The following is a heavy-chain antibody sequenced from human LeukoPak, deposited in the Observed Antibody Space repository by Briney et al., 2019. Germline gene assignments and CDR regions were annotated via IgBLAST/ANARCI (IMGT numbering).Heavy chain of an antibody. CDR1: GDSVSSNSAA. Sequence: SQSLSLTCAISGDSVSSNSAAWNWIRQSPSRGLEWLGRSYYRSEWYSDYAVSVKSRITINPDTSKNQLSLKLSSVTAADTAVYYCARAQNYYDSSGYLFDYWGQGTLVSVST. CDR2: SYYRSEWYS. V-gene: IGHV6-1*01. D-gene: IGHD3-22*01. CDR3: ARAQNYYDSSGYLFDY. J-gene: IGHJ4*02.